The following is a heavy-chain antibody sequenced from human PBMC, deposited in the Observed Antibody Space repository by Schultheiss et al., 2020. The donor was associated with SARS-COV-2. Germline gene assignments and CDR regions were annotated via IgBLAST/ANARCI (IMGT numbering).Heavy chain of an antibody. Sequence: GGSLRLSCAASGFTFSSYAMSWVRQAPGKGLEWVSSISSSSSYIYYADSVKGRFTISRDNAKNSLYLQMNSLRAEDTAVYYCARVPSSSWFRAADYWGQGTLVTVSS. CDR2: ISSSSSYI. CDR1: GFTFSSYA. CDR3: ARVPSSSWFRAADY. J-gene: IGHJ4*02. D-gene: IGHD6-13*01. V-gene: IGHV3-21*01.